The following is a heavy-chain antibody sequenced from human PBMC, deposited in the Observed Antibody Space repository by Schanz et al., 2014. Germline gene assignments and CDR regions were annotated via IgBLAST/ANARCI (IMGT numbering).Heavy chain of an antibody. D-gene: IGHD6-6*01. CDR1: GFNFSTYA. CDR2: IYSGGST. V-gene: IGHV3-66*01. CDR3: ARGYSSSMDV. J-gene: IGHJ6*02. Sequence: EVQLVESGGGLIQPGGSLRLSCAASGFNFSTYALHWVRQAPGKGLEWVAVIYSGGSTYYADSVKGRFTISRDNSKNTLYLQMNSLRAEDTAVYYCARGYSSSMDVWGQGTTVTVSS.